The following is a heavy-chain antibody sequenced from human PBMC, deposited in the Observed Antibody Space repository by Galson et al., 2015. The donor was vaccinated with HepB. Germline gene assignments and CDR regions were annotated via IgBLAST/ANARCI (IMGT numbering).Heavy chain of an antibody. J-gene: IGHJ6*02. CDR2: IHSDGSST. CDR1: GFSFSGYW. Sequence: SLRLSCAASGFSFSGYWMHWVRQAPGKGLVWVSRIHSDGSSTRYAGSVRGRFTITRDNAKNTLYLQMNSLRAEDTAVYYCAREYDSSDYLPVGYYGMDVWGQGTTVTVSS. CDR3: AREYDSSDYLPVGYYGMDV. V-gene: IGHV3-74*01. D-gene: IGHD3-22*01.